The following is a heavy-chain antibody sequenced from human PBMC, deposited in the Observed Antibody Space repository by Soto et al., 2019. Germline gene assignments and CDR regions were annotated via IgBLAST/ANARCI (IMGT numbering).Heavy chain of an antibody. D-gene: IGHD3-16*01. J-gene: IGHJ4*02. CDR2: IYNGEST. CDR1: GFTVNSNY. CDR3: ARDGRGLGKLSLFEY. V-gene: IGHV3-53*01. Sequence: EVQLVESGGGLIQPGGSLRLSCAASGFTVNSNYMNWIRQTPGKGLEWVAFIYNGESTHYADSVKGRFTISSDRSKNTLYLQRNSLRIEDTAVYYCARDGRGLGKLSLFEYWGQGTLVTVSS.